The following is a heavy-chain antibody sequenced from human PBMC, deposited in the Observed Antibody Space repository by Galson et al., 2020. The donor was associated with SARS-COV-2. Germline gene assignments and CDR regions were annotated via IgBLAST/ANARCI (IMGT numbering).Heavy chain of an antibody. CDR1: GFILSSYW. CDR3: AREGNSSLVGGAFEI. CDR2: IKGDGSEI. J-gene: IGHJ3*02. Sequence: GESLKISCAASGFILSSYWMSWVRQAPGKGLEWLGNIKGDGSEIWCVDSVKGRFTISRDNAKKSLYLQMNSLRVEDTAMYYCAREGNSSLVGGAFEIWGQGTMVTVFS. D-gene: IGHD6-13*01. V-gene: IGHV3-7*01.